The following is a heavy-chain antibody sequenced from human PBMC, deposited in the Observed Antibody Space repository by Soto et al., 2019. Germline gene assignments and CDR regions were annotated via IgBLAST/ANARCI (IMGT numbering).Heavy chain of an antibody. CDR1: GFTFGDYA. J-gene: IGHJ6*03. V-gene: IGHV3-49*03. CDR3: TRVSGGDGGIGSSSWYGALDYYYYYMDV. CDR2: IRSKAYGGTT. Sequence: GGSLRLSCTASGFTFGDYAMSWFRQAPGKGLEWVGFIRSKAYGGTTEYAASVKGRFTISRDDSKSIAYLQMNSLKTEDTAVYYCTRVSGGDGGIGSSSWYGALDYYYYYMDVWGKGTTVTVSS. D-gene: IGHD6-13*01.